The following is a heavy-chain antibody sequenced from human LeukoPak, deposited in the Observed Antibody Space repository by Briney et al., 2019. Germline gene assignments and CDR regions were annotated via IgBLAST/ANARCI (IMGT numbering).Heavy chain of an antibody. D-gene: IGHD3-3*01. J-gene: IGHJ3*02. CDR1: GFTFSSYS. Sequence: PGGSLRLSCAASGFTFSSYSMNWVRQAPGKGLEWVSSISSSSSYIYSADSVKGRFTISRDNAKNSLYLQMNSLRAEDTAVYYCARDSSRGYYDFWSGYSYDAFDIWGQGTMVTVSS. CDR2: ISSSSSYI. V-gene: IGHV3-21*01. CDR3: ARDSSRGYYDFWSGYSYDAFDI.